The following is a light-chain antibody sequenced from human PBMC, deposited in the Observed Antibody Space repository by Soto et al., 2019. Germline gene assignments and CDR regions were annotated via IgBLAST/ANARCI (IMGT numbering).Light chain of an antibody. Sequence: EIVITQSPVTLSVSPGERATLSCRASQRVSSNVAWYQQKPGQAPRLLIYGASTRATGIPARFSGSGSETEFTLTISSLQSEDFAVYYCQQYNNWPPYTFGQGSKVDIK. CDR2: GAS. J-gene: IGKJ2*01. CDR3: QQYNNWPPYT. V-gene: IGKV3-15*01. CDR1: QRVSSN.